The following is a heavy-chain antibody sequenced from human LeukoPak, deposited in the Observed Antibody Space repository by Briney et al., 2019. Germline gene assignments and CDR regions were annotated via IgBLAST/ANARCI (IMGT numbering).Heavy chain of an antibody. CDR3: AKPGVLSAGWYFSY. D-gene: IGHD6-19*01. J-gene: IGHJ4*02. CDR1: GFTFSTYS. V-gene: IGHV3-21*01. CDR2: ISSTGSYI. Sequence: PGGSLRLSCAASGFTFSTYSVNWVRQAPGKGLEWVSSISSTGSYIYYADSMRGRFTISRDNSKNTLYLQMNSLRAEDTAVYYCAKPGVLSAGWYFSYWGQGTLVTVSS.